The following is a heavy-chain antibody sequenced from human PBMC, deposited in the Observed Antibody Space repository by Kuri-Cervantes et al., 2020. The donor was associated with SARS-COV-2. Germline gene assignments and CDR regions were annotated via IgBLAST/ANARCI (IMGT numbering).Heavy chain of an antibody. J-gene: IGHJ6*03. CDR2: IRSKAYGGTT. Sequence: GESLKISCEVSGFLFSASAIHWVRQAPGKGLEWVGFIRSKAYGGTTECAASVKGRFTISRDDSKSIAYLQMNSLKTEDTAVYYCTSGYSSSWPYYYYYYMDVWGKGTTVTVSS. CDR1: GFLFSASA. D-gene: IGHD6-13*01. CDR3: TSGYSSSWPYYYYYYMDV. V-gene: IGHV3-49*04.